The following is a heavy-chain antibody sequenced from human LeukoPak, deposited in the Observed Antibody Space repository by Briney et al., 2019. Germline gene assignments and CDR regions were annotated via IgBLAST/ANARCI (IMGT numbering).Heavy chain of an antibody. D-gene: IGHD6-19*01. Sequence: SQTLSLTCTVSGGSISSGDYYWSWLRQPPGKGLEWIGSIYYSGSTYYNPSLKSRVTISVDTSKNQFSLKLSSVTAADTAVYYCARHDSSGWYYFDYWGQGTLVTVSS. CDR1: GGSISSGDYY. V-gene: IGHV4-39*01. CDR3: ARHDSSGWYYFDY. J-gene: IGHJ4*02. CDR2: IYYSGST.